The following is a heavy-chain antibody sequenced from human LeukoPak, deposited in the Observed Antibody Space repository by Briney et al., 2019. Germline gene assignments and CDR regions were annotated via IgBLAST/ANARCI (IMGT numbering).Heavy chain of an antibody. D-gene: IGHD3/OR15-3a*01. CDR2: IYSGGST. Sequence: GGSLRLSCAASGFTFSIYAVSWVRQAPGKGLEWVSVIYSGGSTYYADSVKGRFTISRDNSKNTLYLQMNSLRAEDTAVYYCAGGTGYYIYYFDYWGQGTLVTVSS. J-gene: IGHJ4*02. CDR3: AGGTGYYIYYFDY. V-gene: IGHV3-53*01. CDR1: GFTFSIYA.